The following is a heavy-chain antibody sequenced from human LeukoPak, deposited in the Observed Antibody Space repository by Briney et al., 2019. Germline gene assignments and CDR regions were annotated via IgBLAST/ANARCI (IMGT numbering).Heavy chain of an antibody. CDR2: IYYSGST. Sequence: PSETLSLTCTVSGGSISSGGYYWSWIRQHPGKGLEWIGYIYYSGSTYYNPSLKSRVTISVDTSKNQFSLKLSSVTAADTAVYYCARGLLWFGGVWFDPWGQGTLVTVSS. CDR1: GGSISSGGYY. D-gene: IGHD3-10*01. CDR3: ARGLLWFGGVWFDP. J-gene: IGHJ5*02. V-gene: IGHV4-31*03.